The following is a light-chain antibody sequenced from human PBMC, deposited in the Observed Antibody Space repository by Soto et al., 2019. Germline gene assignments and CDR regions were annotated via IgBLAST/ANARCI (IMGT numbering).Light chain of an antibody. V-gene: IGKV3-11*01. CDR3: QQRSNWPRDLLT. Sequence: EIVLTQSPATLSLSPGERATLSCRASQSVSSYLAWYQQKPGQAPRLLIYDASNRATGIPARFSGSGSGTDFTLTISSLEPEDFAVYYCQQRSNWPRDLLTFGGGTKVEIK. CDR2: DAS. J-gene: IGKJ4*01. CDR1: QSVSSY.